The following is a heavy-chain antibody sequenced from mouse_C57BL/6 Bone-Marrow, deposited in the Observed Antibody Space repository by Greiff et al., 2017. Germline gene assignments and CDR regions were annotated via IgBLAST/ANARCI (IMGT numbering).Heavy chain of an antibody. D-gene: IGHD2-3*01. J-gene: IGHJ4*01. CDR1: GYAFSSSW. V-gene: IGHV1-82*01. CDR2: IYPGDGDT. Sequence: QVQLQQSGPELVKPGASVKISCKASGYAFSSSWMNWVKQRPGKGLGWIGRIYPGDGDTNYNGKFKGKATLTADKSSSTAYMQLSSLTSEDSAVYFCARDGYSYAMDYWGQGTSVTVSS. CDR3: ARDGYSYAMDY.